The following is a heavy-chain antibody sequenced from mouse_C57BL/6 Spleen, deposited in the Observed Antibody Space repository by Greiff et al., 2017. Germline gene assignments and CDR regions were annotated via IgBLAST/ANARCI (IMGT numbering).Heavy chain of an antibody. CDR2: IDPSDSYT. CDR1: GYTFTSYW. CDR3: AFYGSLLAMDY. D-gene: IGHD1-1*01. J-gene: IGHJ4*01. V-gene: IGHV1-69*01. Sequence: QVQLQQPGAELVMPGASVKLSCKASGYTFTSYWMHWVKQRPGQGLEWIGEIDPSDSYTNYNQKFKGKSTLTVDKSSSTAYMQLSSLTSEDSAVYYCAFYGSLLAMDYWGQGTSVTVSS.